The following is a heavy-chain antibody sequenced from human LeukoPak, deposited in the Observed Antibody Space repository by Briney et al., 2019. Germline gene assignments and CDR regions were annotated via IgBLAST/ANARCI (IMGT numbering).Heavy chain of an antibody. CDR1: GDSISSGDYF. V-gene: IGHV4-30-2*06. J-gene: IGHJ4*02. CDR2: TSHYGNA. Sequence: SETLSLTCTVSGDSISSGDYFWSWIRQSPGKGLEWIGYTSHYGNASYNPSLSSRVSLSLDTSKNQVSLKITSVTAADTAIYYCARDGYNSAPFDFWGPGTLVTVSS. D-gene: IGHD5-24*01. CDR3: ARDGYNSAPFDF.